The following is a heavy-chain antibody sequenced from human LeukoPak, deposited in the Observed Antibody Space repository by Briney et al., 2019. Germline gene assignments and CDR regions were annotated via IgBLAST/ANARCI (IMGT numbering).Heavy chain of an antibody. J-gene: IGHJ4*02. CDR2: INHNGNVN. CDR1: GFTFSSYW. D-gene: IGHD6-13*01. CDR3: ARDRSSSWYSFSFYFDY. V-gene: IGHV3-7*01. Sequence: PGGSLRLSCAASGFTFSSYWMNWARQAPGKGLEWVASINHNGNVNYYVDSVKGRFTISRDNAKNSLYLQMSNLRAEDTAVYYCARDRSSSWYSFSFYFDYWGQGTLVTVSS.